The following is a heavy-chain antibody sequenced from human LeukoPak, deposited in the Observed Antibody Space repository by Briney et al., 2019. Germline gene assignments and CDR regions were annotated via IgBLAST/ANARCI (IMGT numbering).Heavy chain of an antibody. Sequence: GGSLRLSCAASGNYWMHWVRQAPGKGLVWVSHINSDGSWTSYADSVKGRFTISRDNAKNTLYVQMNSLRAEDTAVYYCARVRSGSSAGNYGMDVWGQGTTVTVSS. D-gene: IGHD1-26*01. V-gene: IGHV3-74*01. CDR3: ARVRSGSSAGNYGMDV. J-gene: IGHJ6*02. CDR2: INSDGSWT. CDR1: GNYW.